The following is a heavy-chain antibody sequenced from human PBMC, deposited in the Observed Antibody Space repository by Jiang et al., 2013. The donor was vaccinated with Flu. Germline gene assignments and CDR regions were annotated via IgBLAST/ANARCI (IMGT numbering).Heavy chain of an antibody. CDR2: IFYSGRT. D-gene: IGHD3-22*01. Sequence: PGLVKASETLSLTCTVSGGSVSSRSSYWGWIRQTPGKGLEWIGSIFYSGRTHYNPSLQRRATISLDTSKNHLSLQLTSVTAADTAVYFCASPLTDYYSSGDFHSWGQGTLVTVSS. CDR1: GGSVSSRSSY. CDR3: ASPLTDYYSSGDFHS. V-gene: IGHV4-39*02. J-gene: IGHJ4*02.